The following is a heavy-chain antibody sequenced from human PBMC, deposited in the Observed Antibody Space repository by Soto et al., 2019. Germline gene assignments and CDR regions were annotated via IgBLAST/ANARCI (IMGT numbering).Heavy chain of an antibody. CDR1: GGSISSSSYY. CDR2: IYYSGST. CDR3: ARHVERELGYFDY. J-gene: IGHJ4*02. V-gene: IGHV4-39*01. Sequence: PSETLSLTCTVSGGSISSSSYYWGWIRQPPGKGLEWIGSIYYSGSTYYNPSLKSRVTISVDTSKSQFSLKLSSVTAADTAVYYCARHVERELGYFDYWGQGTLVTVSS. D-gene: IGHD7-27*01.